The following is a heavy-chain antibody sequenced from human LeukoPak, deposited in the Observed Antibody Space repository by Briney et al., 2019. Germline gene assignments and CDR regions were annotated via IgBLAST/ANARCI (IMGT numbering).Heavy chain of an antibody. J-gene: IGHJ4*02. V-gene: IGHV3-48*03. CDR2: ISGGGSSI. Sequence: PGGSLRLSCAASGFTFSTYEMNWVRQAPGKGLEWVSYISGGGSSIHYADSVKGRFTISRDNAKNSLYLQMNSLRAEDTAVYHCVRQISRYCSGGTCYSGWEFYFDSWAREPRSPSPQ. D-gene: IGHD2-15*01. CDR1: GFTFSTYE. CDR3: VRQISRYCSGGTCYSGWEFYFDS.